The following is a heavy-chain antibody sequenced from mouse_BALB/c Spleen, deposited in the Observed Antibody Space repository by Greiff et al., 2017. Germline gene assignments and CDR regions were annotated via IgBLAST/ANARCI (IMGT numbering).Heavy chain of an antibody. CDR2: IYPYNGGT. CDR1: GYTFTDYN. CDR3: ARGATVGDFDY. Sequence: EVKLQESGPELVKPGASVKISCKASGYTFTDYNMHWVKQSHGKSLEWIGYIYPYNGGTGYNQKFKSKATLTVDNSSSTAYMELRSLTSEDSAVYYCARGATVGDFDYWGQGTTLTVSS. D-gene: IGHD1-1*01. J-gene: IGHJ2*01. V-gene: IGHV1S29*02.